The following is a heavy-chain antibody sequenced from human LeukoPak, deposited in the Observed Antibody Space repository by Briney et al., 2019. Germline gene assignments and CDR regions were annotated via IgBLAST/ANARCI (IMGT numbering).Heavy chain of an antibody. J-gene: IGHJ6*03. V-gene: IGHV4-39*07. D-gene: IGHD3-16*02. Sequence: SETLSLTCTVSGGSISSSSYYWGWIRQPPGKGLEWIGEIFHRGIPNYNPSLKSRVTMSIDKSNNQLSLKLNSVTAADTAVYYCARVMGASWFFYLDVWGKGTTVTVSS. CDR1: GGSISSSSYY. CDR3: ARVMGASWFFYLDV. CDR2: IFHRGIP.